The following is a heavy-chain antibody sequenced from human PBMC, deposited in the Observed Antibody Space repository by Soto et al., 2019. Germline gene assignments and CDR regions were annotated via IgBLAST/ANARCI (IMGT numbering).Heavy chain of an antibody. J-gene: IGHJ5*02. Sequence: RASVKVSCKASGYTFSTYGLNWVRQAPGQGPEWMGWISAYNGNTNYAQKFQGRVTMTTDTPTSTAYMELRSLRSDDTAVYYCARDREAARPGWFDPWGQGTLVTVSS. CDR1: GYTFSTYG. V-gene: IGHV1-18*04. D-gene: IGHD6-6*01. CDR2: ISAYNGNT. CDR3: ARDREAARPGWFDP.